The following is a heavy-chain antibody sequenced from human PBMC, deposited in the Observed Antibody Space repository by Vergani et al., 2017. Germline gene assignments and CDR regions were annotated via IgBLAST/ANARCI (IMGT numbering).Heavy chain of an antibody. CDR3: ARQYGSSTSCYGKFILDYYYGMDV. V-gene: IGHV4-59*11. Sequence: QVQLQESGPGLVKPSETLSLTCTVSGGSISSHYWSWIRQPPGKGLEWIGYIYYSGSTNYNPSLKSRVTISVDTSKNKFSLKLSSVTAADTAVYYCARQYGSSTSCYGKFILDYYYGMDVWGQGTTVTVSS. D-gene: IGHD2-2*01. J-gene: IGHJ6*02. CDR2: IYYSGST. CDR1: GGSISSHY.